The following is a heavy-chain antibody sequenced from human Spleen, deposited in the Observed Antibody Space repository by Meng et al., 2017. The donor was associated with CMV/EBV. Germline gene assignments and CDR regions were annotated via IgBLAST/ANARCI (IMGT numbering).Heavy chain of an antibody. CDR1: GFTVSSNY. D-gene: IGHD3-10*01. CDR3: ARDPLTMVRGVIPFDY. V-gene: IGHV3-21*01. CDR2: ISSSSSYI. Sequence: GGSLRLSCAASGFTVSSNYMSWVRQAPGKGLEWVSSISSSSSYIYYADSVKGRFTISRDNAKNSLYLQMNSLRAEDTAVYYCARDPLTMVRGVIPFDYWGQGTLVTVSS. J-gene: IGHJ4*02.